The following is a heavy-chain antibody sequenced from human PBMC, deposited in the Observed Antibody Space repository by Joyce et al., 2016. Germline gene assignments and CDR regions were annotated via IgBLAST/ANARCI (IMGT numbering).Heavy chain of an antibody. CDR1: GFTFSNYG. J-gene: IGHJ4*02. CDR2: ISYDGSNK. D-gene: IGHD3-22*01. V-gene: IGHV3-30*18. CDR3: AKDCHYSSGYYEGFDY. Sequence: QVQLVDSGGGVVQPGRSLRLSCVASGFTFSNYGMHWVRQAPGKGLEWVAVISYDGSNKYYSDSVKGRFTISRENSRNTVYLQMNSLRPEDTAVYYCAKDCHYSSGYYEGFDYWGQGTLVTVSS.